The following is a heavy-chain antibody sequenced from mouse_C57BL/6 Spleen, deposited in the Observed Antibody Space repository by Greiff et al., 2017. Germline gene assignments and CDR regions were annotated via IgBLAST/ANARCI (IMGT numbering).Heavy chain of an antibody. J-gene: IGHJ4*01. CDR3: ARAPIYYYGSSYEGYAMDY. CDR1: GYTFTSYW. D-gene: IGHD1-1*01. V-gene: IGHV1-53*01. Sequence: LQQPGTELVKPGASVKLSCKASGYTFTSYWMHWVKQRPGQGLEWIGNINPSNGGTNYNEKFKSKATLTVDKSSSTAYMQLSSLTSEDSAVYYCARAPIYYYGSSYEGYAMDYWGQGTSVTVSS. CDR2: INPSNGGT.